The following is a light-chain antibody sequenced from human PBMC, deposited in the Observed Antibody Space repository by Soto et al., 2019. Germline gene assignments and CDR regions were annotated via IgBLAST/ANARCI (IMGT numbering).Light chain of an antibody. Sequence: EIVMTQSPATLSVSPGERATLSCRASQSVSSNLAWYQQKPGQAPRLLIYGASTRATGIPARFSGSGSGTEFTLTISSLQSEDFAVYYCQQRSTTFGGGTKV. CDR3: QQRSTT. V-gene: IGKV3-15*01. CDR1: QSVSSN. CDR2: GAS. J-gene: IGKJ4*01.